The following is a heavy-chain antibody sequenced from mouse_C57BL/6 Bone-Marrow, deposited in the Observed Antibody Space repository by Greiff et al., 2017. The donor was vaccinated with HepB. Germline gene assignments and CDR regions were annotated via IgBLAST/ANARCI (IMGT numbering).Heavy chain of an antibody. V-gene: IGHV1-82*01. D-gene: IGHD2-4*01. Sequence: QVQLQQSGPELVKPGASVKISCKASGYAFSSSWMNWVKQRPGKGLEWIGRIYPGDGDTNYNGKFKGKATLTADKSSSTAYMQLSSLTSEDSAVYFCAHYYDYPYWYFDVWGTGTTVTVSS. CDR2: IYPGDGDT. CDR3: AHYYDYPYWYFDV. CDR1: GYAFSSSW. J-gene: IGHJ1*03.